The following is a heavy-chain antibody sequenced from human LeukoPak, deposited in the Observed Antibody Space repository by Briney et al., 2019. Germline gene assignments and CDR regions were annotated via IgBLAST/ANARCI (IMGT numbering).Heavy chain of an antibody. D-gene: IGHD3-22*01. V-gene: IGHV3-7*01. CDR1: GFTYSVYW. CDR3: VRHYYDSSGWSFDT. CDR2: IKHDGSET. J-gene: IGHJ3*02. Sequence: PGGSLRLSCAASGFTYSVYWMGWVRQAPGKGLEWVADIKHDGSETYHVDFVKGRFTISRDNAESSLYLQMNSLRAEDTALYYCVRHYYDSSGWSFDTWGQGTMVTVSP.